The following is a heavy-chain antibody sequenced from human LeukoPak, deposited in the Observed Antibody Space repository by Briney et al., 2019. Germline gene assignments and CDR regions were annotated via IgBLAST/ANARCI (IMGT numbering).Heavy chain of an antibody. Sequence: ASEKVSCKASGYTFTGYYMHWVRQAPGQGLEWMGWINPNSGGTNYAQNFQGRVTMTRDTSISTTYMELSRLRSDDTAVYYCAREGDTAMVSDAFDIWGQGTMVT. CDR2: INPNSGGT. J-gene: IGHJ3*02. V-gene: IGHV1-2*02. CDR3: AREGDTAMVSDAFDI. D-gene: IGHD5-18*01. CDR1: GYTFTGYY.